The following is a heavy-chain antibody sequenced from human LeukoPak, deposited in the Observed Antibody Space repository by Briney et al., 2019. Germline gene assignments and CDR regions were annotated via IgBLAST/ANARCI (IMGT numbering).Heavy chain of an antibody. D-gene: IGHD6-19*01. V-gene: IGHV1-69*05. CDR3: ARADTLKTYSSGWYGWFDP. Sequence: ASVKVSCKASGGTFGSYAISWVRQAPGQGLEWMGGIIPIFGTANYAQKFQGRVTITTDESTSTAYMELSSLRSEDTAVYYCARADTLKTYSSGWYGWFDPWGQGTLVTVSS. CDR1: GGTFGSYA. J-gene: IGHJ5*02. CDR2: IIPIFGTA.